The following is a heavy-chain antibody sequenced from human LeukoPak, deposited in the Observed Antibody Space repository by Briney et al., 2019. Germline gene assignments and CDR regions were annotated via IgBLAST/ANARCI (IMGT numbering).Heavy chain of an antibody. CDR2: ISGSGGST. Sequence: GGSLRLSCAASGFTFSSYAMSWVRQAPGKGLEWVSAISGSGGSTYYADSVKGRFTISRDNSKNTLYLQMNSLRAEDTAVYYCAKDGELALYYDFWNGYHKYGMDVWGQGTTVTVSS. J-gene: IGHJ6*02. D-gene: IGHD3-3*01. CDR1: GFTFSSYA. V-gene: IGHV3-23*01. CDR3: AKDGELALYYDFWNGYHKYGMDV.